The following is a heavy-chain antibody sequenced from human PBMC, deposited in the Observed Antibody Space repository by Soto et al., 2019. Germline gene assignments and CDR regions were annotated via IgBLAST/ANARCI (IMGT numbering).Heavy chain of an antibody. CDR2: INHSGST. CDR1: GGSFSGYY. Sequence: PSETLSLTCAVYGGSFSGYYWSWIRQPPGKGLEWIGEINHSGSTNYNPSLKSRVTISVDTSKNQFSLKLSSVTAADTAVYYCARGWRHCSGGSCYSGWFDPWGQGTLVTVSS. V-gene: IGHV4-34*01. D-gene: IGHD2-15*01. CDR3: ARGWRHCSGGSCYSGWFDP. J-gene: IGHJ5*02.